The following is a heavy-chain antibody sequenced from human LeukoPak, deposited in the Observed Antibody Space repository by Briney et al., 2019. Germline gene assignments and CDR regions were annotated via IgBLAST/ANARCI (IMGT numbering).Heavy chain of an antibody. D-gene: IGHD3-10*01. CDR2: MSGNGGST. Sequence: GGSLRLSCSASGFTFSSYAMHWVRQAPGKGLEYVSAMSGNGGSTYYADSVKGRFTISRDNSKNTLYLQMSSLRAEDTAVYYCVKDNTATMIRGGVWFDPWGQGTLVTVSS. J-gene: IGHJ5*02. CDR1: GFTFSSYA. CDR3: VKDNTATMIRGGVWFDP. V-gene: IGHV3-64D*06.